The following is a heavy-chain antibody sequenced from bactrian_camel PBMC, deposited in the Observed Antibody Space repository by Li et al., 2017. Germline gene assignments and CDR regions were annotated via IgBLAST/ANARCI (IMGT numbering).Heavy chain of an antibody. CDR1: GYAFSSYY. Sequence: VESGGGLVQPGGSLRLSCETYGYAFSSYYMLWVRQAPGKGLEWVSSAGGGRTHYADSVKGRFTISRDNATNTVYLQMNSLKPEDTAVYYCVSLVGRPLVHQGTQVTVS. V-gene: IGHV3S19*01. J-gene: IGHJ4*01. D-gene: IGHD2*01. CDR2: AGGGRT.